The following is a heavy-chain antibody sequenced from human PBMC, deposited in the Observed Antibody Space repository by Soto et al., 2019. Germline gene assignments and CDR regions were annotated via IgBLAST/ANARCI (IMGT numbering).Heavy chain of an antibody. J-gene: IGHJ6*02. D-gene: IGHD3-10*01. V-gene: IGHV3-21*06. CDR2: ISTGRGHV. Sequence: EVNVVESGGGLVKPGGALRLSCAASGFNFSSYSFNWVRQGPGKGLEWIASISTGRGHVFYAASVKGRFTISRDNAKNLLILQMNSVRADDTAVYYCARDGGARGVTRYGMDVWGQGTTVTVSS. CDR1: GFNFSSYS. CDR3: ARDGGARGVTRYGMDV.